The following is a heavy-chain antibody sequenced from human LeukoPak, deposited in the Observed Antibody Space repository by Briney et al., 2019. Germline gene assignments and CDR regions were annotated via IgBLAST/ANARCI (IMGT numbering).Heavy chain of an antibody. CDR1: GYTLTELS. D-gene: IGHD6-19*01. V-gene: IGHV1-24*01. J-gene: IGHJ4*02. CDR3: ATDLEAVAALLGY. CDR2: FDPEDGET. Sequence: ASVKVSCKVSGYTLTELSMHWVRQAPGKGLEWMGGFDPEDGETIYAQKFQGRVTMTEDTSTDTAYMELGSLRSEDTAVYYCATDLEAVAALLGYWGQGTLATVSS.